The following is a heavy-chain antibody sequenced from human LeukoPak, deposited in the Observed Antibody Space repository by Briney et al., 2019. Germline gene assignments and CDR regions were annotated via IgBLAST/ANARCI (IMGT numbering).Heavy chain of an antibody. V-gene: IGHV3-23*01. CDR2: ISGSGGSR. D-gene: IGHD6-13*01. CDR3: AKSSPIAAAGEVSDF. Sequence: GGSLRLSCAASGFTFSSYAMSWVRQAPGKGLEWLSAISGSGGSRYYAGSLKGRFTISRDNSKSTLHLQMNSLRAEDTAVYYCAKSSPIAAAGEVSDFWGQGTLVTVSS. J-gene: IGHJ4*02. CDR1: GFTFSSYA.